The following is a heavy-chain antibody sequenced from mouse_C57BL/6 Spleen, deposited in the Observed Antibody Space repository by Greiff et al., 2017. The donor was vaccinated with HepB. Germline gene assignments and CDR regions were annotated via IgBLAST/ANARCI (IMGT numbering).Heavy chain of an antibody. CDR3: VRDLGRPFAY. J-gene: IGHJ3*01. CDR1: GFSFNTYA. D-gene: IGHD4-1*01. V-gene: IGHV10-1*01. CDR2: IRSKSNNYAT. Sequence: GGGLVQPKGSLKLSCAASGFSFNTYAMNWVRQAPGKGLEWVARIRSKSNNYATYYADSVKDRFTISRDDSESMLYLQMNNLKTEDTAMYYCVRDLGRPFAYWGQGTLVTVSA.